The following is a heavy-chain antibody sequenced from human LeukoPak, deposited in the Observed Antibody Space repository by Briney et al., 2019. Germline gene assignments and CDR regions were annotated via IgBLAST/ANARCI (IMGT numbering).Heavy chain of an antibody. D-gene: IGHD4-11*01. CDR1: GFTFSSSG. Sequence: GGSLRLSCAVSGFTFSSSGMNWVRQAPGKGLEWVSSISSSSSYIYYADSVKGRFAISRDNAKNSLYLQMNSLRAEDTAVYYCARVRESDYIDYAPFDYWGQGTLVTVSS. J-gene: IGHJ4*02. CDR3: ARVRESDYIDYAPFDY. CDR2: ISSSSSYI. V-gene: IGHV3-21*01.